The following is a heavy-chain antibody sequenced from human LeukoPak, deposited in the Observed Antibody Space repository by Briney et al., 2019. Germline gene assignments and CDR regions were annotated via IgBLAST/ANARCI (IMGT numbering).Heavy chain of an antibody. CDR2: IYTSGST. D-gene: IGHD5-12*01. V-gene: IGHV4-61*02. CDR3: ARDGGYSGYEYYYYYYMDV. Sequence: PSETLSLTCTVSGGSISSSSYYWGWIRQPAGKGLEWIGRIYTSGSTNYNPSLKSRVTMSVDTSKNQFSLKLSSVTAADTAVYYCARDGGYSGYEYYYYYYMDVWGKGTTVTVSS. J-gene: IGHJ6*03. CDR1: GGSISSSSYY.